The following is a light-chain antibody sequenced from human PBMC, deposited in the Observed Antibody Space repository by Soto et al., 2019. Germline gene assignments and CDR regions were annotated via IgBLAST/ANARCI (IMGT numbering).Light chain of an antibody. V-gene: IGKV1-8*01. CDR1: QGISSY. J-gene: IGKJ1*01. CDR3: QQYYSYPWT. Sequence: AIRMTQSPSSFSASTGDRVTITCRASQGISSYLDWYQQKPGKAPKLLIYAASTLQSGVPSRFSGSGSGTDITLTISCLQSQDFATYYCQQYYSYPWTFGQGTKVKIK. CDR2: AAS.